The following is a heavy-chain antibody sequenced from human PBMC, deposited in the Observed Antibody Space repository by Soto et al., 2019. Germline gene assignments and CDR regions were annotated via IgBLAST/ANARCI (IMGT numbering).Heavy chain of an antibody. CDR3: ARRRFGELSDFDY. Sequence: PSETLSLTCTVSDSPISNYYWGWFRQPPGLGLEWVGYIYYTGTTTYNPSLRSRVAISLDASKSQFSLNLRSVTAADTAVYYCARRRFGELSDFDYWGQGALVTVSS. CDR2: IYYTGTT. V-gene: IGHV4-59*08. D-gene: IGHD3-10*01. J-gene: IGHJ4*02. CDR1: DSPISNYY.